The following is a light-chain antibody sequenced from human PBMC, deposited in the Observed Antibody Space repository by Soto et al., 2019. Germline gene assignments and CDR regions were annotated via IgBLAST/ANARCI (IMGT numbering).Light chain of an antibody. CDR2: EVS. CDR1: SSDVGGYNY. CDR3: SSYTNINTRACV. V-gene: IGLV2-14*01. J-gene: IGLJ1*01. Sequence: SVLTQPASVSGSPGQSITISCTGTSSDVGGYNYVSWYQQHPGKAPKLMIYEVSSRPSGVSNRFSGSKSGNTASLTISGLQAEDEAEYYCSSYTNINTRACVFGTGTKVTVL.